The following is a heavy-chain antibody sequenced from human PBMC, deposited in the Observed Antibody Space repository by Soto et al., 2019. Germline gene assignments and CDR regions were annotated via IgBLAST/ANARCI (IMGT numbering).Heavy chain of an antibody. D-gene: IGHD3-22*01. CDR1: GFTLSNYW. V-gene: IGHV3-7*05. J-gene: IGHJ2*01. CDR2: INQDGSEE. Sequence: EVQLVEYGGGLVQPGGSLRLSCAASGFTLSNYWMAWVRQAPGKGLEWVANINQDGSEEHYVDYAKGRFTISRDNAKSSLYLQMYSLNANDTAMFYCAMNHLQDNSGYRHCDRWGRGTWVAVSS. CDR3: AMNHLQDNSGYRHCDR.